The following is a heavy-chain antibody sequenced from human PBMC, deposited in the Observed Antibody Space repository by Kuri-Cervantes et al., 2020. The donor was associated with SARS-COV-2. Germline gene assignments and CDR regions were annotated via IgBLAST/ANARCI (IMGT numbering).Heavy chain of an antibody. CDR2: VYHSGNA. D-gene: IGHD5-18*01. V-gene: IGHV4-38-2*01. J-gene: IGHJ5*02. CDR3: ARLGGYRSGYNWFDP. Sequence: SQTLSLTCVVSGYSISGGHYWAWIRQSPGRGLEWIGSVYHSGNAYYNPSLKTRVTISVDPSKAQFSLNLISVTAADTAVYYCARLGGYRSGYNWFDPWGQGTLVTVSS. CDR1: GYSISGGHY.